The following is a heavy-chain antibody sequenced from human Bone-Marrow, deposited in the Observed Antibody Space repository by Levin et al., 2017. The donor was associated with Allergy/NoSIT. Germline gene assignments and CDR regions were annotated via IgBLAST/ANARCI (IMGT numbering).Heavy chain of an antibody. CDR3: ARARTPGYSSWYDQDAFDI. CDR1: GYSISSGYY. V-gene: IGHV4-38-2*01. Sequence: SETLSLTCAVSGYSISSGYYWGWIRQPPGKGLEWIGSIYHSGSTYYNPSLKSRVTISVDTSKNQFSLKLSSVTAADTAVYYCARARTPGYSSWYDQDAFDIWGQGTMVTVSS. D-gene: IGHD6-13*01. CDR2: IYHSGST. J-gene: IGHJ3*02.